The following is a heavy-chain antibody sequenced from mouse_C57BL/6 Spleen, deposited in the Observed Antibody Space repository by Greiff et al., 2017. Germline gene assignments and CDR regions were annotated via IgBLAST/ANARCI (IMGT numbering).Heavy chain of an antibody. Sequence: VKLKQPGAELVKPGASVTLSCKSSGYTFTSYWMHWVKQRPGQGLEWIGMIHPNSGSTNYNEQFKSKATLTVDKSSSTVYMQLSSLTSEDSAVYYCARSVLITTVVANYYAMDYWGKGTSVTVSS. CDR3: ARSVLITTVVANYYAMDY. CDR1: GYTFTSYW. D-gene: IGHD1-1*01. J-gene: IGHJ4*01. CDR2: IHPNSGST. V-gene: IGHV1-64*01.